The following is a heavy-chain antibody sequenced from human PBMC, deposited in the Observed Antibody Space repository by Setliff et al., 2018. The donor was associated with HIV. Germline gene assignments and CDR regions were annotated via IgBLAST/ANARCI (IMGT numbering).Heavy chain of an antibody. CDR2: IFHTGST. CDR3: ARSYRNSLFDAFDI. Sequence: SETLSLTCAVSGASISSGNWWSWVRQSPGKGLEWIGEIFHTGSTNYNPSLKSRVTISVDTSKNHFSLNVSSLTAADTALYYCARSYRNSLFDAFDIWGQGTMVTVSS. J-gene: IGHJ3*02. V-gene: IGHV4-4*02. D-gene: IGHD6-6*01. CDR1: GASISSGNW.